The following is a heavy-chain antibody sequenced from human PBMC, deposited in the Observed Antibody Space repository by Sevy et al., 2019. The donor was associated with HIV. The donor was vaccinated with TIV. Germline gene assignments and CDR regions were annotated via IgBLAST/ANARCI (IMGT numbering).Heavy chain of an antibody. D-gene: IGHD2-2*01. V-gene: IGHV3-23*01. Sequence: GGSLRLSCAASGFTFSSYTMNWVRQAPGKGLEWVSVISGSGAITYYADSVKGRFTISRDNSKNTLYLQMNSLRAEDTAVYYCARKCTSCAYVYSGMDVWGPGTTVTVSS. CDR2: ISGSGAIT. CDR1: GFTFSSYT. CDR3: ARKCTSCAYVYSGMDV. J-gene: IGHJ6*02.